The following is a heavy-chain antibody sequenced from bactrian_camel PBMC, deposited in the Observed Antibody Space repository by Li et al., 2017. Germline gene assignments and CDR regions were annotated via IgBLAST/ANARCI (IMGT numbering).Heavy chain of an antibody. CDR1: GFTFSSYA. J-gene: IGHJ4*01. D-gene: IGHD7*01. CDR2: INSGGGST. CDR3: AADGPPQGTSGLYWCTMTSAEYGV. V-gene: IGHV3S31*01. Sequence: VQLVESGGGLVQPGGSLRLSCAASGFTFSSYAMSWVRQAPGKGLEWVSAINSGGGSTYYADSVKGRFTISRDNAKNTLYLQMNSLKPEDTAVYYCAADGPPQGTSGLYWCTMTSAEYGVWGQGTQVTVS.